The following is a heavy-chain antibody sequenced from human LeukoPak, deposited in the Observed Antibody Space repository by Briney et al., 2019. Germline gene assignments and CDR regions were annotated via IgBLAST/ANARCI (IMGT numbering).Heavy chain of an antibody. CDR1: GGTFSSYA. V-gene: IGHV1-8*03. Sequence: GASVKVSCKASGGTFSSYAISWVRQAPGQGLEWMGWMNPKSGNAGYEQKFQGRITITRNTSISTAYMELSSLRSEDTAVYYCAIGGGELQVVYAPWWYYMDVWGKGTTVTVSS. J-gene: IGHJ6*03. CDR2: MNPKSGNA. CDR3: AIGGGELQVVYAPWWYYMDV. D-gene: IGHD3-16*01.